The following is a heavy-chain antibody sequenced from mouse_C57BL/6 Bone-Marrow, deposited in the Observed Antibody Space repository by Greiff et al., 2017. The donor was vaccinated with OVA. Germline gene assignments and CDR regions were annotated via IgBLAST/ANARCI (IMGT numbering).Heavy chain of an antibody. CDR3: TATICDDYDVGFAY. J-gene: IGHJ3*01. D-gene: IGHD2-4*01. CDR1: GFTITDDY. V-gene: IGHV14-4*01. Sequence: VQLQQSGAELVRPGASVKLSCTASGFTITDDYMHWVQQRPEQGLEWIGWIDPENGDTEYASTFQGQATITADTSSNPAYLQLSRLTSEDTAVYYGTATICDDYDVGFAYWGQGTLVTVSA. CDR2: IDPENGDT.